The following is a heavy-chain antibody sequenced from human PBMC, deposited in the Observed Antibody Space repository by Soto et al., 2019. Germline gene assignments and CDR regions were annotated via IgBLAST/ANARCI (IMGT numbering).Heavy chain of an antibody. Sequence: GASVKVYCNASGYTFTSYAMHWVRQAPGQRLDWMGWINAGNGNTKYSQKFQGRVTITRDTSASTAYMELSSLRSEDTAVYYCAREDIVVVPAATYYYGMDVWGQGTTVTVSS. V-gene: IGHV1-3*01. CDR1: GYTFTSYA. D-gene: IGHD2-2*01. CDR2: INAGNGNT. CDR3: AREDIVVVPAATYYYGMDV. J-gene: IGHJ6*02.